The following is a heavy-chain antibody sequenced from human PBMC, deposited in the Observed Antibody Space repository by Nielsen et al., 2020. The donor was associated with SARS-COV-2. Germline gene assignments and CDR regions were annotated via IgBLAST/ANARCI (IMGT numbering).Heavy chain of an antibody. Sequence: GGSLRLSCAASGFTFSGHWMHWVRQVPGKGLVGVSRINEDGSGTGYSDSVRGRFIISRDNAKNMVYLQMNSLRVDDTGLYYCARPRSKYSSAFDSWGRGTRVTVSS. J-gene: IGHJ4*02. CDR2: INEDGSGT. CDR1: GFTFSGHW. CDR3: ARPRSKYSSAFDS. D-gene: IGHD6-19*01. V-gene: IGHV3-74*01.